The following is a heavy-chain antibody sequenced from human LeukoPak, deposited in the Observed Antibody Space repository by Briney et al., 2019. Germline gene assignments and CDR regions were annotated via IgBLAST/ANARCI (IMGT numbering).Heavy chain of an antibody. Sequence: PGGSLRLSCSASGFTFSSYGMHWGRPAPGKGLGWVGFIREDGTNTYYAGSVSGYFPTSRDNSNTTLYLLMNRLRAEDTAVYYCAKASYGSVVTPEFDYWGQGTLVTVSS. J-gene: IGHJ4*02. CDR1: GFTFSSYG. CDR3: AKASYGSVVTPEFDY. CDR2: IREDGTNT. V-gene: IGHV3-30*02. D-gene: IGHD4-23*01.